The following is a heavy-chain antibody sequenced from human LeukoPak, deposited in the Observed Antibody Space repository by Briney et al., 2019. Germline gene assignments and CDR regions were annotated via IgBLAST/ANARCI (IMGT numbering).Heavy chain of an antibody. J-gene: IGHJ5*02. CDR2: ITPSGGST. D-gene: IGHD1-26*01. Sequence: ASVKVSCKASGYTFSQYGISWVRQAPGQGLEWLGLITPSGGSTWYAQKFQGRVTMTRDMSTSTDYMELSSLRSEDTAVYYCARDNSVGDYAWWFDPWGQGTLVTVSS. CDR3: ARDNSVGDYAWWFDP. V-gene: IGHV1-46*01. CDR1: GYTFSQYG.